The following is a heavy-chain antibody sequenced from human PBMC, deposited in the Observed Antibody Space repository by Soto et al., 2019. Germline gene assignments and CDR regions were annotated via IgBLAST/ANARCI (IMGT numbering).Heavy chain of an antibody. Sequence: QVQLVESGGGVVQTGMSLRLSCAASGFTFSNYGLYWIRQTPGRGLEWVAVIRYDGSKTFYADSVKGRFDISRDDSQKTLFLQMNSLRVEDTAVYYCARGRLAGLPVGGLGEYFQYWGQGTLVTVSS. CDR1: GFTFSNYG. J-gene: IGHJ1*01. D-gene: IGHD6-19*01. CDR3: ARGRLAGLPVGGLGEYFQY. CDR2: IRYDGSKT. V-gene: IGHV3-33*01.